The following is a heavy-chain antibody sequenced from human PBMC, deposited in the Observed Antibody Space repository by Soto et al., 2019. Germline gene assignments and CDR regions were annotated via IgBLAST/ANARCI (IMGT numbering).Heavy chain of an antibody. V-gene: IGHV4-34*01. CDR2: INHSGSA. D-gene: IGHD1-26*01. CDR1: GGSFSDYI. Sequence: SETLSLTCDVYGGSFSDYIWTWIRQTPGKGLQWIGQINHSGSANYNPSLKSRVTISVHTSSSQFSLELSSVTAADTAVYYCARGLITGSHYSGGWYYFDSWGQGTQVT. CDR3: ARGLITGSHYSGGWYYFDS. J-gene: IGHJ4*02.